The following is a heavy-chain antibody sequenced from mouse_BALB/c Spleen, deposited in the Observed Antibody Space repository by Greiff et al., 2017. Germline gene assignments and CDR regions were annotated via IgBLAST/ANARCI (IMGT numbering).Heavy chain of an antibody. Sequence: VQLMESGPGLVAPSQSLSITCTVSGFSFTSYGVHWVRQPPGKGLEWLGVIWAGGSTNYNSALMSRLSISKDNSKSQVFLKMNSLQTDDTAMYYCARDYDYWFAYWGQGTLVTVSA. CDR2: IWAGGST. D-gene: IGHD2-4*01. CDR1: GFSFTSYG. V-gene: IGHV2-9*02. CDR3: ARDYDYWFAY. J-gene: IGHJ3*01.